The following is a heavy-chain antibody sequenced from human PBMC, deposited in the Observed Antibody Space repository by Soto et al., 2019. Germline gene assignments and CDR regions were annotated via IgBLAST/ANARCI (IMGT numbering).Heavy chain of an antibody. D-gene: IGHD2-2*01. Sequence: QVQLVESGGGVVQPGRSLRLSCAASGFTFSSYGMHWVRQAPGKGLEWVAVIWYDGSNKYYADSVKGRFTISRDNSKNTRYLQMNSLRAEDTAVYYCAREVGYCSSTSCHRESYYGMDVWGQGTTVTVSS. J-gene: IGHJ6*02. V-gene: IGHV3-33*01. CDR2: IWYDGSNK. CDR1: GFTFSSYG. CDR3: AREVGYCSSTSCHRESYYGMDV.